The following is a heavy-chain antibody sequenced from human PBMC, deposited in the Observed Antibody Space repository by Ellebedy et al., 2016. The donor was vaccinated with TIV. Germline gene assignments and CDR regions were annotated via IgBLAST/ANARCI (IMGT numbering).Heavy chain of an antibody. V-gene: IGHV3-7*03. CDR1: GFTVSSNY. CDR2: IKQDGSEK. Sequence: GGSLRLSCAASGFTVSSNYMSWVRQAPGKGLEWVANIKQDGSEKYYVDSVKGRFTISRDNAKNSLYLQMNSLRAEDTAVYYCAGRAYNWNDGSLFDYWGQGTLVAVSS. CDR3: AGRAYNWNDGSLFDY. D-gene: IGHD1-1*01. J-gene: IGHJ4*02.